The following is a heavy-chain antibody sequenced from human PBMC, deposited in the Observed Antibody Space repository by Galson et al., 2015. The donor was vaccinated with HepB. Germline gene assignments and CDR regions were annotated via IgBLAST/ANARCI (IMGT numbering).Heavy chain of an antibody. V-gene: IGHV3-23*01. J-gene: IGHJ4*02. CDR2: IGGAGIP. CDR3: AQGATHGSTYLV. CDR1: GFTLTTYL. D-gene: IGHD5/OR15-5a*01. Sequence: SLRLSCAASGFTLTTYLMTWVRQAPGKGLEWVSAIGGAGIPFYADSVKGRFTISRDASLNTLYLQMNSLRAEDTAVYYCAQGATHGSTYLVWGQGTLVTVSS.